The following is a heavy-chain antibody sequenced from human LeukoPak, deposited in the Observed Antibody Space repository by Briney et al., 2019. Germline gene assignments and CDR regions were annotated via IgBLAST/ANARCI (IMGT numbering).Heavy chain of an antibody. Sequence: ASVKVSCKASGYTFTGYYMHWVRQTPGQGLEWMGIINPSGGSTSYAQKFQGRVTMTRDTSTSTVYMELSSLRSEDTAVYYCARTGYSSGWYGNRLFDYWGQGTLVTVSS. CDR1: GYTFTGYY. CDR3: ARTGYSSGWYGNRLFDY. CDR2: INPSGGST. D-gene: IGHD6-19*01. V-gene: IGHV1-46*01. J-gene: IGHJ4*02.